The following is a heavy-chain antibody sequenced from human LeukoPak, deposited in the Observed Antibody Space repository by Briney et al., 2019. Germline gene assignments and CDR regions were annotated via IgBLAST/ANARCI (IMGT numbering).Heavy chain of an antibody. CDR2: INPNSGGT. J-gene: IGHJ5*02. D-gene: IGHD3-10*01. V-gene: IGHV1-2*02. CDR3: ARDRGSLLWFGELFPFDP. CDR1: AYTFTGYY. Sequence: GASGKLACKAAAYTFTGYYMHWVRQPPGQGREWMGWINPNSGGTNYAQKFQGRVTMTRDTSISTAYMELSRLRSDDTAVYSCARDRGSLLWFGELFPFDPWGQGTLVTVSS.